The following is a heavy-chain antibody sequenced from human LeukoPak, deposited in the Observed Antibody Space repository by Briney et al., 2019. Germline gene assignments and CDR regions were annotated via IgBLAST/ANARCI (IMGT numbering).Heavy chain of an antibody. J-gene: IGHJ4*02. D-gene: IGHD6-19*01. Sequence: ASVKVSCKASGYTFTSYDINWVRQATGQGLEWMGWMNPNSGNTGYAQKFQGRVTMTRDTSTSTVYMELSSLRSEDTAVYYCARVYSSGWDSDYWGQGTLVTVSS. CDR2: MNPNSGNT. V-gene: IGHV1-8*01. CDR3: ARVYSSGWDSDY. CDR1: GYTFTSYD.